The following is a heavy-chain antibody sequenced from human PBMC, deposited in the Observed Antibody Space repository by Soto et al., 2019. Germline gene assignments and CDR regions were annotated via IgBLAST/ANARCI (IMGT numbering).Heavy chain of an antibody. CDR3: VKGRITFGGVSSFDY. CDR1: GGSIGSSNW. Sequence: SETLSLTCAVSGGSIGSSNWWSWVRQPPGKGLEWIGEIYHSGSTNYNPSLKSRVTISVDKSKNQFSLKLSSVTAADTAVYYCVKGRITFGGVSSFDYWGQGTLVTVSS. CDR2: IYHSGST. D-gene: IGHD3-16*01. J-gene: IGHJ4*02. V-gene: IGHV4-4*02.